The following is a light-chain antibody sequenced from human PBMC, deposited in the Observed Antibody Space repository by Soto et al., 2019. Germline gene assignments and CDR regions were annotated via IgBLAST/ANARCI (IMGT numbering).Light chain of an antibody. CDR3: QQYNNWWT. CDR1: QSVSSS. CDR2: GAS. Sequence: EIMMTQSPATLSVSLGEIATLSCRASQSVSSSLAWYQQKPGQAPRLLIYGASTRATGIPARFSGSGSGTEFTLAINSLQSEDFAVYYCQQYNNWWTFGQGTKVDIK. V-gene: IGKV3-15*01. J-gene: IGKJ1*01.